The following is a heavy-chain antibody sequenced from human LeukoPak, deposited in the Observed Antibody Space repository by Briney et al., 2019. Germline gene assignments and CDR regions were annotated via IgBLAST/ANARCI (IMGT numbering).Heavy chain of an antibody. D-gene: IGHD1-26*01. Sequence: SVKVSCKASGGTFSSYAISWVRQAPGQGLEWMGGVIPIFGTANYAQKFQGRVTITADESTSTAYMELSSLRSEDTAVYYCARVGLEGASGSYQLLLFDYWGQGTLVTVSS. J-gene: IGHJ4*02. V-gene: IGHV1-69*01. CDR2: VIPIFGTA. CDR3: ARVGLEGASGSYQLLLFDY. CDR1: GGTFSSYA.